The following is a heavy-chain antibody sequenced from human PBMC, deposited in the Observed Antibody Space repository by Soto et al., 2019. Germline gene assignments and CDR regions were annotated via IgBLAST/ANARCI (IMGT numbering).Heavy chain of an antibody. CDR2: IYYSGST. J-gene: IGHJ6*02. CDR1: GGSISSYC. D-gene: IGHD6-6*01. CDR3: ARGSSSRYYYGMDV. Sequence: LEILSLTCTVSGGSISSYCWSWIRQPPGKGLEWIGYIYYSGSTNYNPSLKSRVTISVDTSKNQFSLKLSSVTAADTAVYYCARGSSSRYYYGMDVWGQGTTVTVSS. V-gene: IGHV4-59*01.